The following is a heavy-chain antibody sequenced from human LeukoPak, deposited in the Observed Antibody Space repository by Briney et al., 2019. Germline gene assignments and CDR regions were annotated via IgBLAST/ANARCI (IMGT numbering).Heavy chain of an antibody. CDR1: GYTFTGYY. Sequence: ASVKVSCKASGYTFTGYYMHWVRQAPGQGLEWMGWINPNSGGTNYAQKFQGRVTMTRDTSISTAYMELSRLRSDDTAVYYCASGIYDFWSGYLGNAFDIWGQGTMVTVSS. CDR3: ASGIYDFWSGYLGNAFDI. J-gene: IGHJ3*02. D-gene: IGHD3-3*01. V-gene: IGHV1-2*02. CDR2: INPNSGGT.